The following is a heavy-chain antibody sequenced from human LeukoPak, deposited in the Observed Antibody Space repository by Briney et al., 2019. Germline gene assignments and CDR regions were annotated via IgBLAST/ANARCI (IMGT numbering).Heavy chain of an antibody. D-gene: IGHD1-20*01. Sequence: GRSLRNSSAASAFTLSSYGMSWVRQAPAKGLEWVSTLSARGDSTYYVDSVKGRFTISRDILKNTLYLQMDSLRAEDTAVYYCAKRECSDNNCYFVNWGQGTLVTVSS. J-gene: IGHJ4*02. V-gene: IGHV3-23*01. CDR2: LSARGDST. CDR3: AKRECSDNNCYFVN. CDR1: AFTLSSYG.